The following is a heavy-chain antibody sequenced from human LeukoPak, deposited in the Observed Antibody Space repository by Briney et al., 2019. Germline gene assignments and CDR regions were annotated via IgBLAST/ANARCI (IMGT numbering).Heavy chain of an antibody. V-gene: IGHV3-7*01. J-gene: IGHJ4*02. D-gene: IGHD3-3*01. CDR1: GLIFSSYW. CDR2: IKKDGSEM. CDR3: AGYYDFWSGNNGII. Sequence: GGSLRLSCAASGLIFSSYWMSWVRQAPGKGLEWVANIKKDGSEMYYVDSVKGRFTISRDNAKNSLYLQMNSLRAEDTAVYYCAGYYDFWSGNNGIIWGQGTLVTVSS.